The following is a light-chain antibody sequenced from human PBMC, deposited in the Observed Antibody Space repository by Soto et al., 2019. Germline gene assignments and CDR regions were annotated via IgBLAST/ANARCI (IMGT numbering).Light chain of an antibody. V-gene: IGKV3-20*01. CDR2: DAS. Sequence: EMVLTQSPGTLSLSPGERATLSCRASQSVSNRYLAWYQQKPGQAPRLLIYDASSRATGIPDRFSGSGSGTDFTLTISRLEPEDFAVYYCQQYGSSPKTFGQGTKVEI. J-gene: IGKJ1*01. CDR3: QQYGSSPKT. CDR1: QSVSNRY.